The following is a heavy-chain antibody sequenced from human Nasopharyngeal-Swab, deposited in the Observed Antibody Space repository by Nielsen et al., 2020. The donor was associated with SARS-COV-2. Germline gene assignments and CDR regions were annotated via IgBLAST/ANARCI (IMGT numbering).Heavy chain of an antibody. D-gene: IGHD4-17*01. V-gene: IGHV3-30*03. CDR3: ARDAPAHYGAFY. CDR1: GFTFSSFG. Sequence: GGSLRLSCAASGFTFSSFGMHWVRQPPGKGLEWVAFIAHDASNEYYGDSVKGRFSISRDSSKNTLYLQMDSLRGEDTAVYYCARDAPAHYGAFYWGRGTLVTVSS. J-gene: IGHJ4*02. CDR2: IAHDASNE.